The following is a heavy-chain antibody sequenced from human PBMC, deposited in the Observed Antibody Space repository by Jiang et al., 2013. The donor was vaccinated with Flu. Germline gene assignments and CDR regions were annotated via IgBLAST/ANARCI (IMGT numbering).Heavy chain of an antibody. CDR3: AGDSPPYSSGWNFDY. CDR2: INPSGGST. V-gene: IGHV1-46*01. J-gene: IGHJ4*02. Sequence: TFTSYYMHWVRQAPGQGLEWMGIINPSGGSTSYAQKFQGRVTMTRDTSTSTVYMELSSLRSEDTAVYYCAGDSPPYSSGWNFDYWGQGTLVTVSS. D-gene: IGHD6-19*01. CDR1: TFTSYY.